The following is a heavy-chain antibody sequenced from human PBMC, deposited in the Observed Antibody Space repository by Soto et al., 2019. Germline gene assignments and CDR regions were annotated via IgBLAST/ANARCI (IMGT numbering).Heavy chain of an antibody. J-gene: IGHJ5*01. CDR1: GFTFDDYA. CDR3: AKASDYGEREGWFDS. D-gene: IGHD4-17*01. CDR2: ISWHSGNI. Sequence: EVQLVESGGGLVQPGRSLRLSCAASGFTFDDYAMHWVRQAPGKGLEWVSGISWHSGNIGYADSVKGRFTISRDNVKSSLYLQMNSLRPEDTALYYCAKASDYGEREGWFDSWGQGALVTVSS. V-gene: IGHV3-9*01.